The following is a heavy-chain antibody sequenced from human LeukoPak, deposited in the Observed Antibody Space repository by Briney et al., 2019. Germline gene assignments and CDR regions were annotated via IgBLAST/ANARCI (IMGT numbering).Heavy chain of an antibody. V-gene: IGHV3-21*01. CDR2: ISSSSYI. CDR1: GFTFSSYS. D-gene: IGHD6-19*01. CDR3: ARDLRTAVDWFDP. J-gene: IGHJ5*02. Sequence: GGSLRLSCAASGFTFSSYSMNWVRQAPGKGLEWVSSISSSSYIYYADSVKGRFTISRDNAKNSLYLQMNSLRAEDTAVYYCARDLRTAVDWFDPWGQGTLVTVSS.